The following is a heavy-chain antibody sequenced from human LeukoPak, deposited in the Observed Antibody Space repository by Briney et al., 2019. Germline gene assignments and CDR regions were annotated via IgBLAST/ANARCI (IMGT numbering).Heavy chain of an antibody. CDR2: IYTSETT. D-gene: IGHD5-12*01. CDR1: GGSISSYY. Sequence: SETLSLTCIVFGGSISSYYWSWIRQPAGKGLEWIGRIYTSETTNYNPSLKSRVTMSVDTSKNQFSLKLSSVTAADTAVYYCARGGVATIKDWGQGTLVTVSS. J-gene: IGHJ4*02. CDR3: ARGGVATIKD. V-gene: IGHV4-4*07.